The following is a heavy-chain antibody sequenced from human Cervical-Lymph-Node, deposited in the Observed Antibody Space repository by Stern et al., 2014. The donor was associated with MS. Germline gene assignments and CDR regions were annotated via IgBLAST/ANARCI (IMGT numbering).Heavy chain of an antibody. Sequence: QVQLVQSGTEVKTPGASVTVSCQASGYSFTEYPIHWVRQAPGQGLEWVGWTTTGDGDTRESPTLQGRISITRDTSARTAYLYLSSLISAYTAEYYCASSAFDDWGQGTLVTVS. CDR2: TTTGDGDT. CDR3: ASSAFDD. J-gene: IGHJ4*02. V-gene: IGHV1-3*04. CDR1: GYSFTEYP.